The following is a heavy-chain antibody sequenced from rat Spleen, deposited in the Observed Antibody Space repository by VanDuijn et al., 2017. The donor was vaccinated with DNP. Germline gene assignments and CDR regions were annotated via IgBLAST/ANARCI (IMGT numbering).Heavy chain of an antibody. V-gene: IGHV5S10*01. CDR3: TTRGIYGGYDY. D-gene: IGHD1-11*01. CDR2: IIYDGSNA. J-gene: IGHJ2*01. Sequence: EVQLVESGGGLVQPGHSLRLSCAASGFIFSDYAMAWVRQSPKMGLEWVATIIYDGSNAFYRDSVTGRFTISRDFAKTTLYLQMDSLRSEDSATYYCTTRGIYGGYDYWGQGVMVTVSS. CDR1: GFIFSDYA.